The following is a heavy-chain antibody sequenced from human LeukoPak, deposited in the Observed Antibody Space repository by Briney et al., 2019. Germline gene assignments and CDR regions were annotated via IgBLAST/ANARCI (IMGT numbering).Heavy chain of an antibody. CDR1: GGSINNYY. CDR3: AREYSYGHGLDY. Sequence: PSETLSLTCTVSGGSINNYYWSRIRQPPGKGLEWIGYIYSSGSTNYNPSLKSRVTISVDTSKNQFSLKLSSATAADTAVYYCAREYSYGHGLDYWGQGTLVTVSS. J-gene: IGHJ4*02. CDR2: IYSSGST. D-gene: IGHD5-18*01. V-gene: IGHV4-59*01.